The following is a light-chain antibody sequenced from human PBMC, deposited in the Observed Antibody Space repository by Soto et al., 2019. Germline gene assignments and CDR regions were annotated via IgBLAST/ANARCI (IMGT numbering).Light chain of an antibody. CDR1: SSEVGGYDY. J-gene: IGLJ2*01. CDR2: NVR. Sequence: QSALTQPASVSGSPGQSITISCTGTSSEVGGYDYVSWYQQYAGKAPKLTIYNVRNRPSGVSNRFSGSKSGNTASLTISGLQPEDEADYFCSSYTNSGTVLFGGGTKLTVL. V-gene: IGLV2-14*01. CDR3: SSYTNSGTVL.